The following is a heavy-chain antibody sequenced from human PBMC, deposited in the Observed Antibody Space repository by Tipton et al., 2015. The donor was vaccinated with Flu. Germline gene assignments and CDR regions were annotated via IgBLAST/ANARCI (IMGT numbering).Heavy chain of an antibody. J-gene: IGHJ4*02. CDR2: IKEDGSEI. V-gene: IGHV3-7*01. Sequence: QLVQSGGGLVQPGGSLRLSCAASGFTFSNYWMTWVRQAPGKGLEWVANIKEDGSEIYYVGPVKGRFTISRDNAKDSVYLQMNSLRDEDTAVYYCVRAMHYWGQGTLVTVSS. CDR3: VRAMHY. CDR1: GFTFSNYW.